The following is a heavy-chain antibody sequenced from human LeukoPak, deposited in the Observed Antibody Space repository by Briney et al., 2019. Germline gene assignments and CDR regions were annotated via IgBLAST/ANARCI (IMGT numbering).Heavy chain of an antibody. V-gene: IGHV3-33*01. CDR3: ASVYYDSSGYFDY. D-gene: IGHD3-22*01. Sequence: GGSLRLSCAASGFTFSSCGMHWVRQAPGKGLEWVAVIWYDGSNKYYADSVKGRFTISRDNSKNTLYLQMNSLRAEDTAVYYCASVYYDSSGYFDYWGQGTLVTVSS. CDR2: IWYDGSNK. J-gene: IGHJ4*02. CDR1: GFTFSSCG.